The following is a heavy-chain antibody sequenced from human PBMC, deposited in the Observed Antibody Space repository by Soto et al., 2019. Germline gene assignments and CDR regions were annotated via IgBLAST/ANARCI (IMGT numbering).Heavy chain of an antibody. CDR1: GGTFSKFV. CDR2: IIPLFGTT. CDR3: ASREGVAGPATYISPGYYVDC. D-gene: IGHD2-15*01. V-gene: IGHV1-69*06. J-gene: IGHJ4*02. Sequence: QVQLVQSGAEVKKPGSSVKVSCRASGGTFSKFVVSWVRQAPGQGLEWMGGIIPLFGTTNYAQKFQGRVTITADKSTTTAYMELSSMRSDDTAVYYCASREGVAGPATYISPGYYVDCWGQGTLVTVSS.